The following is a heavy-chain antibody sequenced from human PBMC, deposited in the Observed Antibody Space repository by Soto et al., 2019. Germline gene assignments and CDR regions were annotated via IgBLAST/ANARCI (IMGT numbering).Heavy chain of an antibody. CDR1: VFTFINAW. J-gene: IGHJ4*02. CDR3: TTGVAGATFDY. D-gene: IGHD1-26*01. Sequence: GGSLRLSCAASVFTFINAWMSWVRQAPGKGLEWVGRIKSKTDGGTTDYAAPVKGRFTISRDDSKNTLYLQMNSLKTEDTAVYYCTTGVAGATFDYWGQGTLVTVSS. V-gene: IGHV3-15*01. CDR2: IKSKTDGGTT.